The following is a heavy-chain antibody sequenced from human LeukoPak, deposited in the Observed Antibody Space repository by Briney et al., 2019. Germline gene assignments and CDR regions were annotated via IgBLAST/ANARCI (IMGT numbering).Heavy chain of an antibody. CDR2: ISWNSGSI. Sequence: GRSLRLSCAASGFTFDDYAMHWVRQAPGKGLEWVSGISWNSGSIGYADSAKGRFTISRDNAKNSLYLQMNSLRAEDTALYYCAKAVAGTGALDYWGQGTLVTVSS. CDR1: GFTFDDYA. CDR3: AKAVAGTGALDY. V-gene: IGHV3-9*01. J-gene: IGHJ4*02. D-gene: IGHD6-19*01.